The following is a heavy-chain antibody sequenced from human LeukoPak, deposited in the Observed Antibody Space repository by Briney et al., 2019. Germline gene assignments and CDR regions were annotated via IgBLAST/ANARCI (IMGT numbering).Heavy chain of an antibody. CDR3: ARDASYSSSWYGVEDWFDP. J-gene: IGHJ5*02. CDR1: GFTFSSYS. Sequence: GGSLRLSCAASGFTFSSYSMNWVRQAPGKGLEWVSSISSSSSYIYYADSVKGRFTISRDNAKNSLYLQMNSLRAEDTAVYYCARDASYSSSWYGVEDWFDPWGQGTLDTVSS. V-gene: IGHV3-21*01. D-gene: IGHD6-13*01. CDR2: ISSSSSYI.